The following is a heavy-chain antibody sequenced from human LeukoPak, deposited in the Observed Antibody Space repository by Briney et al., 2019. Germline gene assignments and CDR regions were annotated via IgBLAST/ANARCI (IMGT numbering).Heavy chain of an antibody. CDR1: GYTFTNYG. Sequence: ASVKVSCKTSGYTFTNYGISWVRQAPGQGLEWMGWISPYNGNTIYAQKLQGRVTVTTDTSTSTAYMELRSLRSDDTAVYYCARGVWLWPTYYFDYWGQGTLVTVSS. CDR3: ARGVWLWPTYYFDY. V-gene: IGHV1-18*01. D-gene: IGHD5-12*01. J-gene: IGHJ4*02. CDR2: ISPYNGNT.